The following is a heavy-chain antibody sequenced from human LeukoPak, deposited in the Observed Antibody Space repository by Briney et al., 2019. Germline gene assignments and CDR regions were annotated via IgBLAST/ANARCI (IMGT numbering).Heavy chain of an antibody. J-gene: IGHJ5*02. Sequence: GGSLRLSCVGSGFTISNYWMQWVGQAPGRGLVWVSRIHPDGSIRTYADSVKGRFTISRDNAKNTLYLQMNSLRAEDTAVYYCAPQQTYSPYNWFDPWGQGTLVTVSS. CDR1: GFTISNYW. CDR3: APQQTYSPYNWFDP. D-gene: IGHD5-12*01. CDR2: IHPDGSIR. V-gene: IGHV3-74*03.